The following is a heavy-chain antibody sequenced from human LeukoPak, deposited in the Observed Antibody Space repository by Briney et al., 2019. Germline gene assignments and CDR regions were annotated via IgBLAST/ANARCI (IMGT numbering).Heavy chain of an antibody. J-gene: IGHJ4*02. CDR1: GYTFTGYY. D-gene: IGHD3-16*01. CDR2: ISPNSGVT. CDR3: ARALGDYETCVFQAY. V-gene: IGHV1-2*02. Sequence: ASVKVSCKASGYTFTGYYIHWVRQAPGQGLEWMGWISPNSGVTNYAQKFQDRVTMTRDTSINTAYMEVTRLTSDDTAMFYCARALGDYETCVFQAYWGQGTLVTVSS.